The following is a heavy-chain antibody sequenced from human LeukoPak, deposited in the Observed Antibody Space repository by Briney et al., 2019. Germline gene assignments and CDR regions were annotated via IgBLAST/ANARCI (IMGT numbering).Heavy chain of an antibody. D-gene: IGHD3-22*01. CDR1: GYTFTSYD. CDR3: ARGQQGTMMH. J-gene: IGHJ4*02. Sequence: GASVTVSCKASGYTFTSYDINWVRQAPGQGLEWMGWMNPNSGNTGYAQKFQGRVTMTRNTSISTAYMELSSMRSEDTAVYYCARGQQGTMMHWGQGTLVTVSS. V-gene: IGHV1-8*01. CDR2: MNPNSGNT.